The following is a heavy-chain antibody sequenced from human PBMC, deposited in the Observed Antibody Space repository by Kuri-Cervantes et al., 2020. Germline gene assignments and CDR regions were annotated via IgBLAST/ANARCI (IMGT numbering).Heavy chain of an antibody. D-gene: IGHD3-3*01. Sequence: SETLSLTCTVSGGSISSSSYYWGWIRQPPGKGLEWIGSIYHSGSTNYSPSLKSRVTISVDKSKNQFSLKLSSVTAADTAVYCCARGVQSLEWLLYTYCFDYWGQGTLVTVSS. CDR1: GGSISSSSYY. J-gene: IGHJ4*02. CDR3: ARGVQSLEWLLYTYCFDY. V-gene: IGHV4-39*07. CDR2: IYHSGST.